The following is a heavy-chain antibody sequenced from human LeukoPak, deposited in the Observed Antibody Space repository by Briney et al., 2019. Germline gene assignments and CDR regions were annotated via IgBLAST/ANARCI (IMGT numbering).Heavy chain of an antibody. CDR2: ISSSSYI. Sequence: GGSLRLSCAASGFTFSTYGMNWVRQAPGKGLEWVTSISSSSYIYYADSVKGRFTISRDNAKNSLYLQMNSLRVEDTAVYYCARGSGSGGGSDFDYWGQGTLVTVSS. CDR1: GFTFSTYG. D-gene: IGHD3-3*01. J-gene: IGHJ4*02. CDR3: ARGSGSGGGSDFDY. V-gene: IGHV3-21*01.